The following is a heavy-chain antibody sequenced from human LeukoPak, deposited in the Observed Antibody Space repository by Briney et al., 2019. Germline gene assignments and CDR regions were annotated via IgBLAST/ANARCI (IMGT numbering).Heavy chain of an antibody. D-gene: IGHD6-19*01. CDR3: AKGASSSGCYYFDY. CDR1: GFTFDDYA. J-gene: IGHJ4*02. Sequence: GGSLRLSCAASGFTFDDYAMHWVRQAPGKGLEWVSGISWNSGSIGYADSVKGRFTISRDNAKNSLYLQMNSLRAEDTALYSCAKGASSSGCYYFDYWGQGTLVTVSS. V-gene: IGHV3-9*01. CDR2: ISWNSGSI.